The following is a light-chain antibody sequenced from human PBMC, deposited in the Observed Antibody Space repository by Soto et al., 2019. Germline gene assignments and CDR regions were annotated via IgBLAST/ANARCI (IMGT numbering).Light chain of an antibody. V-gene: IGKV3-15*01. CDR2: GAS. CDR1: QSVISSY. CDR3: QQYSSWPPWT. J-gene: IGKJ1*01. Sequence: EIVLTQSPGTLSLSPGERATLSCRASQSVISSYLAWYRQKPGQAPRLLIYGASARATGIPARFSGGGSGTEFTLNISSLQSEDFAVYYCQQYSSWPPWTFGQGTKVDIK.